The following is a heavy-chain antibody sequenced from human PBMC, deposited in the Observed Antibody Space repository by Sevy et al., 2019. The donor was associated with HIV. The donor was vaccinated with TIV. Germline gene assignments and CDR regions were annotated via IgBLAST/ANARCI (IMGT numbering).Heavy chain of an antibody. V-gene: IGHV3-7*01. Sequence: GGSLRLSCAASGFTFSSYWMSWVRQAPGKGLEWVANIKQDGSEKYYVDSVKGRFTISRDNAKNSLYLQMNSLRAEDTAVYYCARGRLVATIGGVDAFDIWGQGTMVTVSS. J-gene: IGHJ3*02. CDR2: IKQDGSEK. D-gene: IGHD5-12*01. CDR1: GFTFSSYW. CDR3: ARGRLVATIGGVDAFDI.